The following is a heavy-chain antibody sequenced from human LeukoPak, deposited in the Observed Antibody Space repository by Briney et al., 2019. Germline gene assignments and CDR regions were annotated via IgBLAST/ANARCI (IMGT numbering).Heavy chain of an antibody. CDR2: INSDGSST. J-gene: IGHJ3*02. Sequence: GGSLRLSCAASGFTFNNYWMNWVRQAPGRGLVWVSRINSDGSSTSYADSVKGRFTISRDNPKNTQYPQMNSLRAEDTAMYYCARAKDYGDYGGAFDIWGQGTMVTVSS. V-gene: IGHV3-74*01. D-gene: IGHD4-17*01. CDR3: ARAKDYGDYGGAFDI. CDR1: GFTFNNYW.